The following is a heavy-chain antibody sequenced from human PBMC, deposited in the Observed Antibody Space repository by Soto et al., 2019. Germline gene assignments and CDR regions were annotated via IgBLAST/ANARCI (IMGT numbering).Heavy chain of an antibody. CDR3: ATEPFWTGLFDS. D-gene: IGHD3-3*01. V-gene: IGHV1-3*01. Sequence: QVQLVQSGAEVKKPGTSVKVSCKASGYTFITYAMHWVRQAPGQRLEWMGWIDAGNGNTKYSQKFQGRVTITRDTSASTAYMELSSLRSEETALYYCATEPFWTGLFDSWGQGTLVTVSS. CDR2: IDAGNGNT. J-gene: IGHJ4*02. CDR1: GYTFITYA.